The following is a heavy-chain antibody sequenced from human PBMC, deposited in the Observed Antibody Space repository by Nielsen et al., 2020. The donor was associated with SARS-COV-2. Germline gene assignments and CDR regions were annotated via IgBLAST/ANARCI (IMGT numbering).Heavy chain of an antibody. CDR1: GGSITSSNW. CDR3: ARTTGSGSLLFVWG. V-gene: IGHV4-4*02. Sequence: SETLSLTCAVSGGSITSSNWWYWVRQPPGSGLEWVGDIYHDGRTNYSPSLKSRVTMSVDKSKNQFSLRLTSLTAADTAIYYCARTTGSGSLLFVWGWGPGTLVAVSS. CDR2: IYHDGRT. D-gene: IGHD3-10*01. J-gene: IGHJ4*02.